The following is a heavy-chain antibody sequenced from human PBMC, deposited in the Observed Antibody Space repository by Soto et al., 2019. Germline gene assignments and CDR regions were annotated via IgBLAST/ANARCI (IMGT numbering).Heavy chain of an antibody. J-gene: IGHJ5*02. D-gene: IGHD3-16*02. CDR2: INPGSGDT. CDR3: ATMPTFRSLKWFVL. V-gene: IGHV1-8*01. Sequence: ASVKVSCKASGYTFTNNDVSWVRQATGQGLEWMGWINPGSGDTGYAQKFKGRVTMTRDISIATAYMELSSLRSNDTAIYYYATMPTFRSLKWFVLWGQGTLVAVSS. CDR1: GYTFTNND.